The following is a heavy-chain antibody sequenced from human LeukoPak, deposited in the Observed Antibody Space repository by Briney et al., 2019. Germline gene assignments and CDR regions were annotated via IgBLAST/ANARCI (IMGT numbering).Heavy chain of an antibody. D-gene: IGHD6-13*01. CDR3: ARGRQQLVAYFDY. J-gene: IGHJ4*02. Sequence: GASVKVSCKASGYTFTSYGISWVRQAPGQGLEWMGWISAYNGNTNYAQKFQGRVTITTDESTSTAYMELSSLRSEDTAVYYCARGRQQLVAYFDYWGQGTLVTVSS. CDR2: ISAYNGNT. V-gene: IGHV1-18*01. CDR1: GYTFTSYG.